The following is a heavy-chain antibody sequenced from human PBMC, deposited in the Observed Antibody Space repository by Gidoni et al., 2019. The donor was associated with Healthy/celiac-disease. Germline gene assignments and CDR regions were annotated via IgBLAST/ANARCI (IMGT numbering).Heavy chain of an antibody. Sequence: QLQLQESGPGLVKPSETLSLTCTVSGGSISSRSYYWGWLRQPSWSGLEWIGSIYYSGSTYYNPSLKSRVTISVDTSKNQFSLKLSSVTAADAAVYYCATPMTHGMDVWGQETTVTVSS. CDR3: ATPMTHGMDV. D-gene: IGHD2-21*02. J-gene: IGHJ6*02. V-gene: IGHV4-39*01. CDR2: IYYSGST. CDR1: GGSISSRSYY.